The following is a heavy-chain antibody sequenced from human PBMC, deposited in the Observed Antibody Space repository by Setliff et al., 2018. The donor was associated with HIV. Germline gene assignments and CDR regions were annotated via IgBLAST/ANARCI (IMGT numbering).Heavy chain of an antibody. V-gene: IGHV4-39*01. D-gene: IGHD2-15*01. CDR1: GGSISSNSYY. CDR2: IYYSGST. CDR3: ATTARGTGGGVAFDI. Sequence: PSETLSLTCTVSVSGGSISSNSYYWGWIRQPPGKGLEWIGNIYYSGSTYYNPSLKSRVTISVDTSKDQFTLKLSSVTAADTAVYFCATTARGTGGGVAFDIWGQGTMVTVSS. J-gene: IGHJ3*02.